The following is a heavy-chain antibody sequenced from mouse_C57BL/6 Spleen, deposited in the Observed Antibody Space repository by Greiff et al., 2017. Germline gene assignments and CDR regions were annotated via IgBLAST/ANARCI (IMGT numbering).Heavy chain of an antibody. J-gene: IGHJ2*01. D-gene: IGHD1-1*01. Sequence: VKLMESGPELVKPGASVKISCKASGYAFSSSWMNWVKQRPGKGLEWIGRIYPGDGDTNSNGKFKGKATVTADKSSSTAYMQLSSLTSEDSAVYFCARFYDGSSQGFCYWGQGTTLTVSS. CDR2: IYPGDGDT. CDR1: GYAFSSSW. V-gene: IGHV1-82*01. CDR3: ARFYDGSSQGFCY.